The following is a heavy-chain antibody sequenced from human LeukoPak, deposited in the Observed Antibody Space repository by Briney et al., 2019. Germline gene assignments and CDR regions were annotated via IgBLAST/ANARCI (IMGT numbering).Heavy chain of an antibody. CDR3: AKGHTMIVLLTPFDY. CDR2: ITWNGGGT. Sequence: PGGSLRLSCAASGFTFSSYWMSWVRQAPGKGLEWVSLITWNGGGTSYADSVKGRFTISRDNSKNSLYLQMNSLTTEDTALYYCAKGHTMIVLLTPFDYWGQGTLVTVSS. J-gene: IGHJ4*02. CDR1: GFTFSSYW. V-gene: IGHV3-43*01. D-gene: IGHD3-22*01.